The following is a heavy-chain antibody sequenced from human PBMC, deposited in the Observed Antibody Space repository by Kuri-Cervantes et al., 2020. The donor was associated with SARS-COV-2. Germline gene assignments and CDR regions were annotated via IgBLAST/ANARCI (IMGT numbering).Heavy chain of an antibody. CDR1: GYSISSGYY. V-gene: IGHV4-38-2*01. CDR3: ARGGYSSSWYGVSGWFDP. Sequence: ESLKISCAVSGYSISSGYYWGWIRQPPGKGLEWIGSIYHSGSTYYNPSLKSRVTISVDTSKNQFSLKLSSVTAADTAVYYCARGGYSSSWYGVSGWFDPWGQGTLVTVSS. D-gene: IGHD6-13*01. J-gene: IGHJ5*02. CDR2: IYHSGST.